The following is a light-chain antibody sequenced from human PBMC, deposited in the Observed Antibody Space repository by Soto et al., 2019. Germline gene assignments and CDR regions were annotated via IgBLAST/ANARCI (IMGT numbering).Light chain of an antibody. Sequence: DIQMTQSPSTLSASVGDRVTITCRASQSISSWLAWYQQKPGKAPKLLIYHASTLESGVPSRFSGSGSGTEFTLTISSLQPDDFATYYCQRYSTYSRTFGQGTKVDIK. CDR3: QRYSTYSRT. J-gene: IGKJ1*01. CDR1: QSISSW. V-gene: IGKV1-5*01. CDR2: HAS.